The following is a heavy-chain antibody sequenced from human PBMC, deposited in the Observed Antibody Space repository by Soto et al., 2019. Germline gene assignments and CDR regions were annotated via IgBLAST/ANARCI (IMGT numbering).Heavy chain of an antibody. D-gene: IGHD5-12*01. CDR1: CGCINTFY. J-gene: IGHJ4*02. CDR2: IFSSGST. CDR3: AREGSYSAYNFAHGIQLWSFDF. V-gene: IGHV4-4*07. Sequence: SESMALTCTASCGCINTFYWSWVRQPPGKGLEWIGRIFSSGSTSFNPSLESRVAMSVDTSKNHFSLNLSSVTAAGMAVYYCAREGSYSAYNFAHGIQLWSFDFWGQGALVTASS.